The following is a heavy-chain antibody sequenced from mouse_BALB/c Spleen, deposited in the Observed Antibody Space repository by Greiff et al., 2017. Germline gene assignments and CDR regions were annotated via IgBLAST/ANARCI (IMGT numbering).Heavy chain of an antibody. CDR3: TREDYYGSWFAY. D-gene: IGHD1-1*01. CDR2: INPSNGGT. CDR1: GYTFTSYY. J-gene: IGHJ3*01. Sequence: QVQLQQSGAELVKPGASVKLSCKASGYTFTSYYMYWVKQRPGQGLEWIGEINPSNGGTNFNEKFKSKATLTVDKSSSTAYMQLSSLTSEDSAVYYCTREDYYGSWFAYWGQGTLVTVSA. V-gene: IGHV1S81*02.